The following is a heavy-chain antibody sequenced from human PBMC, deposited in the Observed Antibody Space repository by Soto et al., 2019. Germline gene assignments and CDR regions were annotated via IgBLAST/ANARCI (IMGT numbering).Heavy chain of an antibody. J-gene: IGHJ4*02. CDR1: GFTFSSYG. CDR3: ARGGGTYGDYVYFDY. V-gene: IGHV3-33*01. Sequence: GGSLRLSCAASGFTFSSYGMHWVRQAPGKGLEWVAVIWYDGSNKYYADSVKGRFTISRDNSKNTLYLQMNSLRAEDTAVYYCARGGGTYGDYVYFDYWGQGTLVTVSS. CDR2: IWYDGSNK. D-gene: IGHD4-17*01.